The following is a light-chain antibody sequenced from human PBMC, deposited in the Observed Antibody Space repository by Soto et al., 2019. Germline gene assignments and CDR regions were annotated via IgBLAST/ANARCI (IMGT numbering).Light chain of an antibody. Sequence: DIQMTQSPSSLSASVGDRVTITCRASQSISSYLNWYQQKPGNAPKLLIYAASSLQSGVPSKFSGSGSGTDFTLTIRSLQPEDFATYYCQQSYSTPPTFGQGTKVDIK. CDR2: AAS. V-gene: IGKV1-39*01. CDR3: QQSYSTPPT. J-gene: IGKJ1*01. CDR1: QSISSY.